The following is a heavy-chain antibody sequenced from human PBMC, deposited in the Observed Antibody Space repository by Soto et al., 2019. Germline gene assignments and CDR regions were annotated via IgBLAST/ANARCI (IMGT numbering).Heavy chain of an antibody. V-gene: IGHV5-10-1*01. D-gene: IGHD2-2*02. Sequence: VESLKISCTGSGYSFTSYWISWVRQMPGKGLEWMGRIDPSDSYTNYSPSFQGHVTISADKSISTAYLQWSSLKASDTAMYYCARGGRYCSSTSCYTLYYGMDVWGQGTTVTV. J-gene: IGHJ6*02. CDR2: IDPSDSYT. CDR1: GYSFTSYW. CDR3: ARGGRYCSSTSCYTLYYGMDV.